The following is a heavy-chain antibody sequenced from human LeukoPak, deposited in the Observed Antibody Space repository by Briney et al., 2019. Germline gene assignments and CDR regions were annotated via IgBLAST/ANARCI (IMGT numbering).Heavy chain of an antibody. J-gene: IGHJ4*02. CDR1: GFTVSSNY. V-gene: IGHV3-53*04. Sequence: GGSLRLSCAASGFTVSSNYVSWVRQAPGKGLEWVSVIYSGGSTYYSDSVKGRFTISRHNSKNTLYLQMNSLRAEDTAVYYCARYRDGYNSYYFDYWGQGTLVTVSS. D-gene: IGHD5-24*01. CDR3: ARYRDGYNSYYFDY. CDR2: IYSGGST.